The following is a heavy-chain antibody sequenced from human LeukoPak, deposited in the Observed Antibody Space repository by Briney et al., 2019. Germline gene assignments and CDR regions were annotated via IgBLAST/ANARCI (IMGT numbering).Heavy chain of an antibody. V-gene: IGHV3-21*04. CDR2: ISGSSSYI. CDR3: AKNSFFGGSCYSGIDY. CDR1: AFTFSRYS. Sequence: GGSLRLSCAASAFTFSRYSMNWVRQAPGKGLEWVSSISGSSSYIYYADSVKGRFTVSRDNSKNTLYLQMNSLRAEDTAVYFCAKNSFFGGSCYSGIDYWGQGTLVTVSS. J-gene: IGHJ4*02. D-gene: IGHD2-15*01.